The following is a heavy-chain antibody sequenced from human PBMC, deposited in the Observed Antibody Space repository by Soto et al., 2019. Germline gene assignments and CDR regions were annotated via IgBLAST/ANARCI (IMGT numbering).Heavy chain of an antibody. Sequence: QVQLVQSGAEVKKPGSSVKVSCKAPGGTFSSYAISWVRQAPGQGREWMGGIIPIFGTATYAQKFQGRVTITADEATSTGYMELSSLRSEDPAVSYCERSQGGSIFLDIYYYYYASMDVWGQGPTVTASS. D-gene: IGHD2-15*01. J-gene: IGHJ6*02. V-gene: IGHV1-69*01. CDR3: ERSQGGSIFLDIYYYYYASMDV. CDR1: GGTFSSYA. CDR2: IIPIFGTA.